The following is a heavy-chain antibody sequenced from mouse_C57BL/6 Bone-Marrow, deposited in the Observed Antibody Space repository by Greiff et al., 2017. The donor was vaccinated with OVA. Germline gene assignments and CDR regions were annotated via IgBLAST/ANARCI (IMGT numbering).Heavy chain of an antibody. V-gene: IGHV2-2*01. D-gene: IGHD1-1*01. CDR1: GFSLTSYG. CDR3: ARSYYYGVATWGFAY. Sequence: VNLVESGPGLVQPSQSLSITCTVSGFSLTSYGVHWVRQSPGKGLEWLGVIWSGGSTDYNAAFISRLSISKDNSKSQVFFKMNSLQADDTAIYYCARSYYYGVATWGFAYWGQGTLVTVSA. J-gene: IGHJ3*01. CDR2: IWSGGST.